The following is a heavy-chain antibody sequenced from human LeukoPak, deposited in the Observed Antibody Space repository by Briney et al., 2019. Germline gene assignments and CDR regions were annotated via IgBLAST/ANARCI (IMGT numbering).Heavy chain of an antibody. CDR2: ISYDGSNK. J-gene: IGHJ4*02. D-gene: IGHD3-10*01. CDR3: ARDRGVIPDYFDY. Sequence: GGSLRLSCAASGFTFSSYAMHWVRQAPGKGLEWVAVISYDGSNKYYADSVKGRFTISRDNSKNTLYLQMNSLRAEDTAVYYCARDRGVIPDYFDYWGQGTLATVSS. V-gene: IGHV3-30-3*01. CDR1: GFTFSSYA.